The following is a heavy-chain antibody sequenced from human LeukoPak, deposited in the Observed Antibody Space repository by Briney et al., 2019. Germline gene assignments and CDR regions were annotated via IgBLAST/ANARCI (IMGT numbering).Heavy chain of an antibody. CDR1: GYTFTSYY. CDR3: ARSTSRRPSDY. D-gene: IGHD6-13*01. J-gene: IGHJ4*02. V-gene: IGHV1-8*03. Sequence: ASVKVSCKASGYTFTSYYMDWVRQATGQGLEWMGWMNPNSGNTGYAQKFQGRVTITRNTSISTAYMELSSLRSEDTAVYYCARSTSRRPSDYWGQGTLVTVSS. CDR2: MNPNSGNT.